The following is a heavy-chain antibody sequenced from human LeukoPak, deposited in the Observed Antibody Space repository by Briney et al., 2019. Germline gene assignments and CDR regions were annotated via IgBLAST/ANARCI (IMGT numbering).Heavy chain of an antibody. J-gene: IGHJ4*02. Sequence: SGGSLRLSCAASGFTFSSYSMNWVRQAPGKGLEWVSSISSSSSYIYYADSVKGRFTIPRDNAKNSLYLQMNSLRAEDTAVYYCARDGAITGTTELDYWGQGTLVTVSS. CDR1: GFTFSSYS. D-gene: IGHD1-7*01. CDR3: ARDGAITGTTELDY. CDR2: ISSSSSYI. V-gene: IGHV3-21*01.